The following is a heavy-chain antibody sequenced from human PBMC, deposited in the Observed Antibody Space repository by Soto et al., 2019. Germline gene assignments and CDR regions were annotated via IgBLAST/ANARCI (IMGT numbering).Heavy chain of an antibody. D-gene: IGHD3-3*01. J-gene: IGHJ5*02. Sequence: QVQLVQSGAEVTKPGASVTISCKASGYNFTTYYFHWVRQAPGHGLESMGIISPDGRSPIYAQNFQNRASLTRETSTRPGNLKWIARRPEAPAVYFGARAGVYGPIKPSIFFAFDLWGQGTLVTVSS. CDR1: GYNFTTYY. V-gene: IGHV1-46*01. CDR2: ISPDGRSP. CDR3: ARAGVYGPIKPSIFFAFDL.